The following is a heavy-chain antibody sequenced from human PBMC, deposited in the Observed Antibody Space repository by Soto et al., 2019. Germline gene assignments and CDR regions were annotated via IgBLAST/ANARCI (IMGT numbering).Heavy chain of an antibody. V-gene: IGHV4-59*08. J-gene: IGHJ6*02. CDR3: ASRVGGGKSDYHYGLDV. Sequence: SETLSLTCIVSGGSINSYYWSWIRQPPGKGLEWIGYIYYSGSTDYNPSLKSRLTMSVDTSKNQFSLKLSSVTAADTALYYCASRVGGGKSDYHYGLDVWGQGTTVTVSS. CDR1: GGSINSYY. CDR2: IYYSGST. D-gene: IGHD1-26*01.